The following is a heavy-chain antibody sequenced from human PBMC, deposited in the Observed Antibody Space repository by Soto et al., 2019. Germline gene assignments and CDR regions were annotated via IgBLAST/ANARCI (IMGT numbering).Heavy chain of an antibody. CDR2: IYYSGST. CDR1: GGSISSYY. D-gene: IGHD3-22*01. CDR3: ARDLFGFGSSGYYYPN. J-gene: IGHJ4*02. Sequence: SETLSLTCTVSGGSISSYYWSWIRQPPGKGLEWIGYIYYSGSTNYNPSLKSRVTISVDTSKNQFSLKLSSVTAADTAVYYCARDLFGFGSSGYYYPNWGQGTLVTVSS. V-gene: IGHV4-59*01.